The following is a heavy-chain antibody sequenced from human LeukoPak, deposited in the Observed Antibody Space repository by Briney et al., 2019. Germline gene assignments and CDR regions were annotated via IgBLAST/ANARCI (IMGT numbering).Heavy chain of an antibody. CDR3: ARTPETVVVTPVAPFDY. J-gene: IGHJ4*02. CDR1: GGSFSGHY. Sequence: SETLSLTCAVYGGSFSGHYWSWIRQPPGKGLEWIGEINHSGSTNYNPSLKSRVTISVDTSKNQFSLKLGSVTAADTAVYYCARTPETVVVTPVAPFDYWGQGTLVTVSS. D-gene: IGHD3-22*01. CDR2: INHSGST. V-gene: IGHV4-34*01.